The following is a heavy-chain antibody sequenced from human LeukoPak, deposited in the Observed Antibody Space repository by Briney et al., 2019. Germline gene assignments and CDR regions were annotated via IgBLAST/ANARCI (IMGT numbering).Heavy chain of an antibody. CDR1: GGSISGYY. CDR2: MYYTGGT. Sequence: PSETLSLTCTVSGGSISGYYWSWIRQPPGKGLEWIGYMYYTGGTTYSPSLQSRVTISADTSKNQLSLKLSSVTAADPAMYYCAGYLSHGDYCFDCWGQGTLVTVSS. J-gene: IGHJ4*02. CDR3: AGYLSHGDYCFDC. V-gene: IGHV4-59*01. D-gene: IGHD4-17*01.